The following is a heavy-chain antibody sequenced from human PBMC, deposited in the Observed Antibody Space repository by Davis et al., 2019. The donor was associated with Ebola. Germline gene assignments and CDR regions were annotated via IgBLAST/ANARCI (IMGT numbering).Heavy chain of an antibody. CDR3: ARGRRYSYGPPRY. V-gene: IGHV4-34*01. J-gene: IGHJ4*02. CDR1: GGSFSGYY. Sequence: GSLRLSCAVYGGSFSGYYWSWIRQPPGKGLEWIGEINHSGSTNYNPSLKSRVTISVDTSKNQFSLKLSSVTAADTAVYYCARGRRYSYGPPRYWGQGTLVTVSS. CDR2: INHSGST. D-gene: IGHD5-18*01.